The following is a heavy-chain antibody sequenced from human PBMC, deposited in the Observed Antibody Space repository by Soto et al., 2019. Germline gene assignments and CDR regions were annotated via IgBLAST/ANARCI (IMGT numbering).Heavy chain of an antibody. Sequence: LRLSCAASGFTFSSYAMSWVRQAPGKGLEWVSAISGSGGSTYYADSVKGRFTISRDNSKNTLYLQMNSLRAEGTAVYYCAKDPLAYCGGDCYRAGYFDYWGQGTLVTVSS. CDR3: AKDPLAYCGGDCYRAGYFDY. CDR1: GFTFSSYA. J-gene: IGHJ4*02. D-gene: IGHD2-21*02. V-gene: IGHV3-23*01. CDR2: ISGSGGST.